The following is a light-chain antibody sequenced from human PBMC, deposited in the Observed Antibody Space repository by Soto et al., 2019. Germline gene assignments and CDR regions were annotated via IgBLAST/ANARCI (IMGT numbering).Light chain of an antibody. CDR1: QSINIY. J-gene: IGKJ4*01. CDR2: CAS. CDR3: QQGYTKSPLT. V-gene: IGKV1-39*01. Sequence: DIQMTQSPSSLSASVGDRVTITCRTSQSINIYLNWYQQKVGEPPRLLIFCASNLQSGVPSRFSGSGVGTHFTLTISSLQAEDFATYYCQQGYTKSPLTFAGGTKVDIK.